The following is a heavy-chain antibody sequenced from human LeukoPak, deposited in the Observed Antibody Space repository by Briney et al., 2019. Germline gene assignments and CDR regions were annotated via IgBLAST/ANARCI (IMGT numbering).Heavy chain of an antibody. V-gene: IGHV3-23*01. J-gene: IGHJ4*02. CDR1: GFTFSGYA. CDR3: AKSTYSGYDFGPFDY. Sequence: GGSLRLSCAASGFTFSGYAMSWVRQAPGKGLEWVSAISGSGGSTYYADSVKGRFTISRDNSKNKLYLQMNSLRAEDTAVYYCAKSTYSGYDFGPFDYWGQGTLVTVSS. D-gene: IGHD5-12*01. CDR2: ISGSGGST.